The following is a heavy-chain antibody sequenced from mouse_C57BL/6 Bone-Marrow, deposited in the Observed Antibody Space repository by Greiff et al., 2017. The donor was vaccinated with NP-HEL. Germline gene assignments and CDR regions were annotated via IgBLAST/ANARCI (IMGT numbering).Heavy chain of an antibody. CDR3: ANFYGAWFAY. Sequence: VQLQQSGPVLVKPGASVKMSCKASGYTFTDYYMNWVKQSHGKSLEWIGVINPYNGGTSYNQKFKGKATLTVDKSSSTAYMELNSLTSEDSAVYYCANFYGAWFAYWGQGTLVTVSA. V-gene: IGHV1-19*01. CDR1: GYTFTDYY. CDR2: INPYNGGT. J-gene: IGHJ3*01. D-gene: IGHD1-1*02.